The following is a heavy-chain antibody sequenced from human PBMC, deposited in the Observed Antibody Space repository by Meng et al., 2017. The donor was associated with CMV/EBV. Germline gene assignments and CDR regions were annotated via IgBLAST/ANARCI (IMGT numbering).Heavy chain of an antibody. V-gene: IGHV4-59*01. CDR1: GGSISSYY. CDR2: IYYSGST. CDR3: ARGGAEYYDFWSGPGGIDY. J-gene: IGHJ4*02. D-gene: IGHD3-3*01. Sequence: SETLSLTCTVSGGSISSYYWSWIRQPPGKGLEWIGYIYYSGSTNYNPSLKSRVIISVDTSKNQFSLKLSSVTAADTAVYYCARGGAEYYDFWSGPGGIDYWGQGTLVTVSS.